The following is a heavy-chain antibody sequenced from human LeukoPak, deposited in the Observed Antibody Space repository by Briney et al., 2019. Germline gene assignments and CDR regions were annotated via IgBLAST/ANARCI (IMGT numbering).Heavy chain of an antibody. CDR3: ARDAYYDSPGYYYMDV. CDR1: GFTFADYG. CDR2: INWNGGST. D-gene: IGHD3-22*01. J-gene: IGHJ6*03. Sequence: GGSLRLSCAASGFTFADYGVSWVRQAPGKGLEWVSGINWNGGSTGYADSVKGRFTISRDNAKNSLYLQMNSLRAEDTALYYCARDAYYDSPGYYYMDVWGKGTTVTVSS. V-gene: IGHV3-20*04.